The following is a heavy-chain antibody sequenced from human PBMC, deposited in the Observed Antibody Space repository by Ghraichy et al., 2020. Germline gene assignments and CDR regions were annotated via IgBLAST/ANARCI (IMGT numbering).Heavy chain of an antibody. Sequence: LSLTCAASGFTFSSYGMHWVRQAPGKGLEWVAFIRYDGSNKYYADSVKGRFTISRDNSKNTLYLQMNSLRAEDTAVYYCAKDLGQQWLVFDYWGQGTLVTVSS. V-gene: IGHV3-30*02. CDR2: IRYDGSNK. D-gene: IGHD6-19*01. CDR1: GFTFSSYG. CDR3: AKDLGQQWLVFDY. J-gene: IGHJ4*02.